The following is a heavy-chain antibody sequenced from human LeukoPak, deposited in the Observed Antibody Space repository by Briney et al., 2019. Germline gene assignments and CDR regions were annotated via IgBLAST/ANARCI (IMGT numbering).Heavy chain of an antibody. J-gene: IGHJ4*02. CDR3: ARVAVAGRRYDY. D-gene: IGHD6-19*01. CDR1: GGSFSGYY. V-gene: IGHV4-34*01. CDR2: INHSGST. Sequence: SETLSLTCAVYGGSFSGYYWSWIRQPPGKGLEWIGEINHSGSTNYNPSLKSRVTISVDTSKNQFSLKLSSVTPADTAVYYCARVAVAGRRYDYWGQGTLVTVSS.